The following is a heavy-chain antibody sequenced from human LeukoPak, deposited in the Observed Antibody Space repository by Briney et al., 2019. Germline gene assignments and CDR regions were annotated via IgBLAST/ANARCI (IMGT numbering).Heavy chain of an antibody. CDR1: GGSISSGDYY. J-gene: IGHJ6*02. Sequence: SQTLSLTCTVSGGSISSGDYYWSWIRQPPGKGLEWIGYIYYSGSTYYNPSLKSRVTISVDTSKNQFSLKLSSVTAADTAVYYCARMGHCSSTSCYGYYYYGMDAWGQGTTVTVSS. V-gene: IGHV4-30-4*01. D-gene: IGHD2-2*01. CDR3: ARMGHCSSTSCYGYYYYGMDA. CDR2: IYYSGST.